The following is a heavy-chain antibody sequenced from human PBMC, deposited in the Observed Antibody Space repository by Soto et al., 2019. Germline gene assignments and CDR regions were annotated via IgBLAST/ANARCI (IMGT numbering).Heavy chain of an antibody. CDR1: GYTFTSYG. D-gene: IGHD2-8*01. CDR3: ARVTNIIVYALGRVFFDP. J-gene: IGHJ5*02. Sequence: QVQLVQSGAEVKKPGASVKVSCKASGYTFTSYGISWVRQAPGQGLEWMGWISAYNGNTNYAQKLQGRVTMTTDTSTSTAYMELRSLRSDDTAVYYCARVTNIIVYALGRVFFDPWGQGTLVTVSS. CDR2: ISAYNGNT. V-gene: IGHV1-18*01.